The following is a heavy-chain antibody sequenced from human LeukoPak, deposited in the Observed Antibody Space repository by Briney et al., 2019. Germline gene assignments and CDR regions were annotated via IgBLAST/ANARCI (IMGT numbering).Heavy chain of an antibody. D-gene: IGHD6-19*01. CDR2: INHSRST. CDR1: GASFTGNY. J-gene: IGHJ5*02. Sequence: SETLTSTFAVFGASFTGNYWGGIRQPPGKGLEAFAPINHSRSTNYNQSPKSRVTISVDTSKNQFSLKLSSVTAADTAVYYCARLAVAGSSVLNWFDPWGQGTLVTVSS. V-gene: IGHV4-34*01. CDR3: ARLAVAGSSVLNWFDP.